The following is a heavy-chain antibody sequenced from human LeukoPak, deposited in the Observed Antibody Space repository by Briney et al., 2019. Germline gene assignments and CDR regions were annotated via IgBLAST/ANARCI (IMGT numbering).Heavy chain of an antibody. CDR2: VSGGGGTT. D-gene: IGHD2-15*01. CDR3: AKEFYFATAV. CDR1: GFTFSTYA. J-gene: IGHJ6*02. Sequence: GGSLRLSCAASGFTFSTYAMSWVRQAPGKGLEWVSAVSGGGGTTHYADSVKGRFTISRDNSENTLSLRMTSLRDEDTAVYYCAKEFYFATAVWGQGTAVTVSS. V-gene: IGHV3-23*01.